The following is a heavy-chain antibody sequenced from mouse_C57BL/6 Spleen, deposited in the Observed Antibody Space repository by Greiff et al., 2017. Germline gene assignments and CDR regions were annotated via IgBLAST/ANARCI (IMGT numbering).Heavy chain of an antibody. D-gene: IGHD2-1*01. Sequence: DVKLVESGGDLVKPGGSLKLSCAASGFTFSSYGMSWVRQTPDKRLEWVATISDGGSYTYYPDNVKGRFTISRDNAKNNLYLQMSHLKSEDTAMYYCAREGGNYRFAYWGQGTLVTVSA. CDR1: GFTFSSYG. CDR2: ISDGGSYT. J-gene: IGHJ3*01. V-gene: IGHV5-4*01. CDR3: AREGGNYRFAY.